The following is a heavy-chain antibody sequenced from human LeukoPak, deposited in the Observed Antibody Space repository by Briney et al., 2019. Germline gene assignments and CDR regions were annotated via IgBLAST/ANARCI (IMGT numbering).Heavy chain of an antibody. V-gene: IGHV1-2*02. D-gene: IGHD6-13*01. CDR2: INPNTGDT. CDR1: GYTFTGYY. CDR3: ARESSSSTWTFHY. Sequence: ASVEVTCKASGYTFTGYYMHWVRQAPGQGLEWMGCINPNTGDTNYAQKFQGRVTMTRDTSISTAYMELSRLTSDDTAVYYCARESSSSTWTFHYWGQGTLVTVSS. J-gene: IGHJ4*02.